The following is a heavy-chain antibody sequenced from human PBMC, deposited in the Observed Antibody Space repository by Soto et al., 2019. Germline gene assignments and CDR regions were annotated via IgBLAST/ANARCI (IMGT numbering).Heavy chain of an antibody. Sequence: ASVKVSCKASGYTFTSYAMHWVRQAPGQRLEWMGWINAGNGNTKYSQKFQGRVTITRDTSASTAYMELSSLRSEDTAVYYCARRVYYDILTGYYLPLDFDYWGQGTLVTVSS. CDR1: GYTFTSYA. J-gene: IGHJ4*02. CDR3: ARRVYYDILTGYYLPLDFDY. CDR2: INAGNGNT. V-gene: IGHV1-3*01. D-gene: IGHD3-9*01.